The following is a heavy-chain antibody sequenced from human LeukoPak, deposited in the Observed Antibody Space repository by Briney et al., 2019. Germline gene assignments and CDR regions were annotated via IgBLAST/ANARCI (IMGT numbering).Heavy chain of an antibody. CDR1: GFTFSEHY. D-gene: IGHD5/OR15-5a*01. CDR2: SRNKAKRYTT. CDR3: ARGPNSVYDYHYGMDV. Sequence: GGSLRLSCAASGFTFSEHYMDWVRQAPGKGLEWVGGSRNKAKRYTTEYAASVKGRFSISRDDSTNSLYLQMNSLKNEDTAVYYCARGPNSVYDYHYGMDVWGQGTTVTVSS. J-gene: IGHJ6*02. V-gene: IGHV3-72*01.